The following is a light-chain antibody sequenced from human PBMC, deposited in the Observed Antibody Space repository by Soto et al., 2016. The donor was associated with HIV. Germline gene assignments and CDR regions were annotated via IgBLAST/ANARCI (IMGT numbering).Light chain of an antibody. CDR3: YSAADNNLGV. V-gene: IGLV3-27*01. J-gene: IGLJ1*01. Sequence: SYELTQPPSVSVAPGKTATISCGASNIGDRSVHWYQQKPGQAPVLVIYKDSERPSGIPERFSGSSSGTTVTLTISGAQVEDEADYYCYSAADNNLGVFGTGTKVTVL. CDR1: NIGDRS. CDR2: KDS.